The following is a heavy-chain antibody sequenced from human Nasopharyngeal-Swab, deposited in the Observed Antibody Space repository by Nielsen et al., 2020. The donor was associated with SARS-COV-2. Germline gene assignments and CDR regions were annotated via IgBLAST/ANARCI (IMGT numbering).Heavy chain of an antibody. V-gene: IGHV1-46*01. D-gene: IGHD6-19*01. J-gene: IGHJ4*02. CDR2: INPSGGST. CDR3: ARAAGSDY. Sequence: WVRQAPGQGLEWMGIINPSGGSTSYAQKFQGRVTMTRDTSTSTVYMELSSLRSEDTAVYYCARAAGSDYWGQGTLVTVSS.